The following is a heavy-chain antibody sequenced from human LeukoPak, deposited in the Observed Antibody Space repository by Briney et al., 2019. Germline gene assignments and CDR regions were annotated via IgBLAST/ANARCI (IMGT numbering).Heavy chain of an antibody. V-gene: IGHV3-30*02. CDR1: GFTFSSYG. CDR3: AKAMERDIVVVPALTDAFDI. CDR2: IRYDGSNK. J-gene: IGHJ3*02. Sequence: PGGSLRLSCAASGFTFSSYGMHWVRQAPGKGLEWVAFIRYDGSNKYYADSVKGRFTISRDNSKNTLYLQMNSLRAEDTAVYYCAKAMERDIVVVPALTDAFDIWGQGTMVTVSS. D-gene: IGHD2-2*01.